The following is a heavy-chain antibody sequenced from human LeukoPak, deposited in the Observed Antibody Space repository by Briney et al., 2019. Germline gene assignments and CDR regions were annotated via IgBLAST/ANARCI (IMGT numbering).Heavy chain of an antibody. Sequence: GGSLRLSCAASGFTFSSYAMHWVRQAPGKGLEYVSAISSNGGSTYYANSVKGRFTISRDNSKNTLYLQMGSLRAEDMAVYYCAREGFGLDYWGQGTLVTVSP. CDR2: ISSNGGST. D-gene: IGHD2-15*01. J-gene: IGHJ4*02. CDR3: AREGFGLDY. V-gene: IGHV3-64*01. CDR1: GFTFSSYA.